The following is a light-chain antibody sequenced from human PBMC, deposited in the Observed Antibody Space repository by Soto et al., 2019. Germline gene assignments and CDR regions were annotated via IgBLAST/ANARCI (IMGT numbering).Light chain of an antibody. Sequence: ETGLTQSPGTLSLAPGERATLSCRASQSVSSSYLAWYQQKPGQAPRLLIYGASSRATGIPDRFSGSGSGTDFTLTISRLEPEDFAVDYCQQYGNSPRTFGQGTKVEIK. CDR2: GAS. CDR3: QQYGNSPRT. J-gene: IGKJ1*01. CDR1: QSVSSSY. V-gene: IGKV3-20*01.